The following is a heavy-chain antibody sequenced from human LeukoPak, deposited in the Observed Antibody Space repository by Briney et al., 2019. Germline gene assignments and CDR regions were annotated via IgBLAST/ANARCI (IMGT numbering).Heavy chain of an antibody. V-gene: IGHV3-7*01. CDR1: GFTISNYW. CDR3: ARDSRFGDYFDY. D-gene: IGHD3-10*01. Sequence: PGGSLRLSCAASGFTISNYWMSWARQAPGRGLEWVANIKQDGSEGYYGDSVKGRFTISRDNAKNSLYLQMNSLRAEDTAVYYCARDSRFGDYFDYWGQGTLVTVSS. CDR2: IKQDGSEG. J-gene: IGHJ4*02.